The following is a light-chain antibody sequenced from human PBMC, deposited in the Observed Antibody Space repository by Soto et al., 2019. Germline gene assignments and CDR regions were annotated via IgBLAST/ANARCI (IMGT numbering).Light chain of an antibody. CDR3: QSYDSSLIVSKV. Sequence: QSVLTQPPSVSGAPGQRVTISCSGSSSNIGAGYDVQWYRQFPGTAPKLIIYANSDRPSGVPDRFSGSKSGTSASLAITGLQAEDEADDYCQSYDSSLIVSKVFGTGTKVTVL. CDR2: ANS. J-gene: IGLJ1*01. V-gene: IGLV1-40*01. CDR1: SSNIGAGYD.